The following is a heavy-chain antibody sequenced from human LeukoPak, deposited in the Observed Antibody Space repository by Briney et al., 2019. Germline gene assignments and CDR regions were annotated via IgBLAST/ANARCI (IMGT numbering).Heavy chain of an antibody. CDR2: ISWDGGST. D-gene: IGHD2-15*01. CDR1: GFTFDDYA. V-gene: IGHV3-43D*03. J-gene: IGHJ4*02. Sequence: GGPLRLSCAASGFTFDDYAMHWVRQAPGKGLEWVSLISWDGGSTYYADSVKGRFTISRDNSKNSLYLQMNSLRAEDTALYYCAKKASSGNFDYWGQGTLVTVSS. CDR3: AKKASSGNFDY.